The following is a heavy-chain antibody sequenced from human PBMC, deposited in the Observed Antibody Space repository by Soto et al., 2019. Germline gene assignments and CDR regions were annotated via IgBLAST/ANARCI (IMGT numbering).Heavy chain of an antibody. CDR2: HYRSGRT. Sequence: SATLSLTCTVSGYSISSGYYWGWIRQPPGKGCGWIGSHYRSGRTYYNPSLKSRVTISVDTSKNQFSLKLSSVTAADTAVYYCARPTGTTTVAALNDAFDIWGQGTMVTV. CDR3: ARPTGTTTVAALNDAFDI. D-gene: IGHD4-17*01. V-gene: IGHV4-38-2*02. CDR1: GYSISSGYY. J-gene: IGHJ3*02.